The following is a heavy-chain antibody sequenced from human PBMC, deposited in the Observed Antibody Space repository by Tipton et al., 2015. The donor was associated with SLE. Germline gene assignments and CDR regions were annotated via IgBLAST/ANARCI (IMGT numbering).Heavy chain of an antibody. CDR1: SDSLISYY. V-gene: IGHV4-59*01. J-gene: IGHJ6*02. CDR3: ARDYDDPKGYYYYGMDL. Sequence: TLSLTCSVSSDSLISYYWSWIRQPPGKGLEWIGDVHYSGSTNYSPSLKSRVTISVDTSKNLISLRLSSATAADTAVYYCARDYDDPKGYYYYGMDLWGQGTTVTVSS. CDR2: VHYSGST. D-gene: IGHD4-17*01.